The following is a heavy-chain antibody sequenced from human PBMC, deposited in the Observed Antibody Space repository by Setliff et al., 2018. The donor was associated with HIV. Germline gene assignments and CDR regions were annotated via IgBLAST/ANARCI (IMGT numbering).Heavy chain of an antibody. CDR1: GGSFNDYY. CDR2: IDHSGST. Sequence: PSETLSLTCAVYGGSFNDYYWTWIRQPPGKGLEWIGEIDHSGSTKYHASLKSRVTISIDKSKNQISLKLSSVTAADPAVYYCARGLNYYGSGSYLPLGYWGQGTLVT. D-gene: IGHD3-10*01. CDR3: ARGLNYYGSGSYLPLGY. J-gene: IGHJ4*02. V-gene: IGHV4-34*01.